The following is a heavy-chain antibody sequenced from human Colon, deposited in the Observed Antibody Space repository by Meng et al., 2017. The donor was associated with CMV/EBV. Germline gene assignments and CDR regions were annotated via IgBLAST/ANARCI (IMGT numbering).Heavy chain of an antibody. D-gene: IGHD3-22*01. CDR3: ARDTITVIEY. J-gene: IGHJ4*02. CDR2: ISTTSSYI. V-gene: IGHV3-21*01. CDR1: GFSFGSYT. Sequence: GGSLRLSCVASGFSFGSYTMHWVRQAPGKGLEWISSISTTSSYIYYADSVKGRFTISRDNAQDSLYLQMNSLRAEDTAVYYCARDTITVIEYWGQGTLVTVSS.